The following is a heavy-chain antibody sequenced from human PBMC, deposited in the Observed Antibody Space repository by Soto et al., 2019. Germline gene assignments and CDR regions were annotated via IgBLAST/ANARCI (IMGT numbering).Heavy chain of an antibody. Sequence: QVQLVQSAAEVKKPRSSVKVSCKVSGGSFTSYAFSWVRQAPGQGLEWVGGIIPIFAKPNNAQKFQGRVTITADRSTGTVYLALTGLTSEDTAVYCCARGPRPHFGNWDTGVWFDTWGQGPLVIVSS. CDR2: IIPIFAKP. V-gene: IGHV1-69*06. J-gene: IGHJ5*02. CDR3: ARGPRPHFGNWDTGVWFDT. CDR1: GGSFTSYA. D-gene: IGHD3-3*02.